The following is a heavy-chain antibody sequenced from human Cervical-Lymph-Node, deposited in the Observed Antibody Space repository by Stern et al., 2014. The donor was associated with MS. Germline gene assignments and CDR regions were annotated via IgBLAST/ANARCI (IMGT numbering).Heavy chain of an antibody. CDR2: IIPIFGTA. Sequence: VQLVESGAEVKKPGSSVKVSCKASGGTFSSYAISWVRQAPGQGLEWMGGIIPIFGTANYAQKFQGRVTITADESTSTAYMELSSLRSEDTAVYYCARVYPKDSSLPLAGSFDIWGQGTMVTVSS. J-gene: IGHJ3*02. CDR3: ARVYPKDSSLPLAGSFDI. V-gene: IGHV1-69*01. D-gene: IGHD3-22*01. CDR1: GGTFSSYA.